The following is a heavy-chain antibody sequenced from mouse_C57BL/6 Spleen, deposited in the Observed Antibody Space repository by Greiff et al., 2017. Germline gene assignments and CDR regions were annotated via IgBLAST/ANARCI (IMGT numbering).Heavy chain of an antibody. V-gene: IGHV14-2*01. CDR2: IDPEGGET. CDR1: GFNIKDYY. CDR3: AHPYSLYAMDY. J-gene: IGHJ4*01. D-gene: IGHD2-10*01. Sequence: EVKLQESGAELVKPGASVKLSCTASGFNIKDYYMHWVKQRTEQGLEWIGRIDPEGGETKYAPKVQGKATITADTSSNTAYLPLSSLTSEDTAVYYCAHPYSLYAMDYWGQGTSVTVSS.